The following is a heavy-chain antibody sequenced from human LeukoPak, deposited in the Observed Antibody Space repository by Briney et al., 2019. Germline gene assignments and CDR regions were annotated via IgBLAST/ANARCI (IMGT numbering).Heavy chain of an antibody. Sequence: GRSLRLSCAASGFTFSSYAMHWVRQAPGKGLEWVAVISYDGSNKYYADSVKGRFTTSRDNSKNTLYLQMNSLRAEDTAVYYCARGHYDILTGSRFHYYYGMDVWGQGTTVTVSS. CDR2: ISYDGSNK. D-gene: IGHD3-9*01. CDR1: GFTFSSYA. V-gene: IGHV3-30-3*01. J-gene: IGHJ6*02. CDR3: ARGHYDILTGSRFHYYYGMDV.